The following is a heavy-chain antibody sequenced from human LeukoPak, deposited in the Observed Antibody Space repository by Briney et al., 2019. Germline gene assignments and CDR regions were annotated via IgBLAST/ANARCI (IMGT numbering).Heavy chain of an antibody. CDR1: GGSISSYY. J-gene: IGHJ4*02. D-gene: IGHD4-17*01. CDR3: AKDQGVHGDHQGYFDY. Sequence: SETLSLTCTVSGGSISSYYWSWIRQPPGKGLEWIGYIYYSGSTNYNPSLKSRVTISVDTSKNQFSLKVSSVTAADTAVYYCAKDQGVHGDHQGYFDYWGQGTLVTVSS. V-gene: IGHV4-59*01. CDR2: IYYSGST.